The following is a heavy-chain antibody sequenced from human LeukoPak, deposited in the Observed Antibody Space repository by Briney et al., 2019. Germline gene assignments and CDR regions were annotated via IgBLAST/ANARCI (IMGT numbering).Heavy chain of an antibody. CDR3: ARDRYYYDTSGSIRFDY. CDR2: IYTSRNT. J-gene: IGHJ4*02. D-gene: IGHD3-22*01. Sequence: SETLSLTCTVSGGSISSYYWSWIRQPAGKGLEWIGRIYTSRNTNYNPSLKSRVTMSVDTSKNQFSLKLSSVTAADTAVYYCARDRYYYDTSGSIRFDYWGQGTLVTASS. V-gene: IGHV4-4*07. CDR1: GGSISSYY.